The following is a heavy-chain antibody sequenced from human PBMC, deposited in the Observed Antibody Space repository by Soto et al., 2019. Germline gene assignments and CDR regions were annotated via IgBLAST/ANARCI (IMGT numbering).Heavy chain of an antibody. CDR1: GGTFSSYA. CDR3: ARSVVAVAGTLTDGFDP. V-gene: IGHV1-69*01. CDR2: IIPSFGTA. J-gene: IGHJ5*02. Sequence: VQLVQSGAEVKKPGSSVEVSCKASGGTFSSYAISWVRQAPGQGLEWMGGIIPSFGTANYAQEFQGRVTITADESTSTAYMELSSLRSEDTAVYYCARSVVAVAGTLTDGFDPWGQGTLVTVSS. D-gene: IGHD6-19*01.